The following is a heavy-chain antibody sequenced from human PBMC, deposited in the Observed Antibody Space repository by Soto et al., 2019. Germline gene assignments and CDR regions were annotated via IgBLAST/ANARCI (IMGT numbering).Heavy chain of an antibody. D-gene: IGHD2-2*01. Sequence: SETLSLTCTVSGGSISSYYWSWIRQPPGKGLEWIGYIYYSGSTNYNPSLKSRVTISVDTSKNQFSLKLSSVTAADTAVYYCARGGYCSSTSCYFGLTEYYYYYMDVWGKGTTVTVPS. CDR3: ARGGYCSSTSCYFGLTEYYYYYMDV. CDR1: GGSISSYY. J-gene: IGHJ6*03. CDR2: IYYSGST. V-gene: IGHV4-59*01.